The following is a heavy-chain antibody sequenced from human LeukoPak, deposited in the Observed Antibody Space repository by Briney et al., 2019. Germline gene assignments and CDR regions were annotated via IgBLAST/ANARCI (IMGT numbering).Heavy chain of an antibody. CDR2: IYTSGST. J-gene: IGHJ5*02. CDR1: GGSISSYY. Sequence: SETLSLTCTVSGGSISSYYWSWIRQPAGKGLEWIGRIYTSGSTNYNPSLKSRVTMSVDTSKNQFPLKLSSVTAADTAAYYCARGVRGVIIDWFDPWGQGTLVTVSS. CDR3: ARGVRGVIIDWFDP. V-gene: IGHV4-4*07. D-gene: IGHD3-10*01.